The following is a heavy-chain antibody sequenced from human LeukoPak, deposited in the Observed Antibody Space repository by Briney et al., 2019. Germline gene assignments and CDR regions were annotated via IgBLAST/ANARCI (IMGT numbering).Heavy chain of an antibody. J-gene: IGHJ4*02. CDR1: GYTFTSYA. D-gene: IGHD7-27*01. V-gene: IGHV7-4-1*02. Sequence: ASVKVSRKASGYTFTSYAMNWVRQAPGQGLEWMGWINTNTGNPTYAQGFTGRFVFSLDTSVSTAYLQISSLRVEDTAIYYCARDLAWGAFDYWGQGTLVTVSS. CDR3: ARDLAWGAFDY. CDR2: INTNTGNP.